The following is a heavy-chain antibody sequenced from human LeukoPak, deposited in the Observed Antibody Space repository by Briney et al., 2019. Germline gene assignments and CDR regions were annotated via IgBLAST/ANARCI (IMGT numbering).Heavy chain of an antibody. Sequence: ASVKVSCKASGGTFSSYAISWVRQAPGQGLEWMGWISAYNGNTNYAQKLQGRVTMTTDTSTSTAYMELRSLRSDDTAVYYCARIPLIMITFAESWGQGTLVTVSS. J-gene: IGHJ4*02. V-gene: IGHV1-18*01. D-gene: IGHD3-16*01. CDR2: ISAYNGNT. CDR1: GGTFSSYA. CDR3: ARIPLIMITFAES.